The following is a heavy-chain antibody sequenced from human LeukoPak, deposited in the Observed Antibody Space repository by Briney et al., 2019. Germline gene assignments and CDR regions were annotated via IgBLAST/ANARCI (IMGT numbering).Heavy chain of an antibody. Sequence: GGSLRLSCAASGFTFSDYAMDWVRQAPGKGLEWVSAISGSGDSAYYADSVKGRFAISRDNSKSTLYLQMSSLRADDTALYYCAKAAPRDFDLWGRGTLVTVSS. CDR3: AKAAPRDFDL. CDR1: GFTFSDYA. V-gene: IGHV3-23*01. D-gene: IGHD3-10*01. J-gene: IGHJ2*01. CDR2: ISGSGDSA.